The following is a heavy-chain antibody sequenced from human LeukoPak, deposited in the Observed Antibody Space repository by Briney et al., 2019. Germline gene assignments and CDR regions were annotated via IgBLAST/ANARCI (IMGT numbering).Heavy chain of an antibody. J-gene: IGHJ4*02. Sequence: PGGSLRLSCVVSGFAFSESWMSWVRQAPGKGLEWVANIKQDGSDKYYVDSVKGRFTISRDNAKNSLYLQMNSLRAEDTAVYYCAREPYYYDSSGHDYWGQGTLVTVSS. CDR2: IKQDGSDK. D-gene: IGHD3-22*01. CDR3: AREPYYYDSSGHDY. V-gene: IGHV3-7*01. CDR1: GFAFSESW.